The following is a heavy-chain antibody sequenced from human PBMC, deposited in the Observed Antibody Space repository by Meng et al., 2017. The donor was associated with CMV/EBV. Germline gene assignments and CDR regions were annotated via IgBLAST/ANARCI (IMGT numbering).Heavy chain of an antibody. CDR1: GYTFTGYY. D-gene: IGHD6-19*01. V-gene: IGHV1-2*02. J-gene: IGHJ4*02. CDR3: ARGYVTQWLVRYYFDY. CDR2: INPNSGGT. Sequence: ASVKVSCKASGYTFTGYYMHWVRQAPGQGLERMGWINPNSGGTNYAQKFQGRVTMTRDTSISTAYMELSRLRSDDTAVYYCARGYVTQWLVRYYFDYWGQGTLVTVSS.